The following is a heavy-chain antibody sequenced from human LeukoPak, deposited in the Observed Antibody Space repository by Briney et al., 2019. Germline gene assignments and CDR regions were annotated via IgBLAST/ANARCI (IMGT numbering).Heavy chain of an antibody. Sequence: GETLKISCKGSGYSFTTYGRTWVRQMRAKGLEWMGRIAPSDSYTNYSPCFQGYVTMSVDKSISAAYLQCSSLKASNTAMYYCTRQYDAAGTKEGFDYWGQGTLVTVSS. CDR3: TRQYDAAGTKEGFDY. J-gene: IGHJ4*02. CDR1: GYSFTTYG. CDR2: IAPSDSYT. D-gene: IGHD6-13*01. V-gene: IGHV5-10-1*01.